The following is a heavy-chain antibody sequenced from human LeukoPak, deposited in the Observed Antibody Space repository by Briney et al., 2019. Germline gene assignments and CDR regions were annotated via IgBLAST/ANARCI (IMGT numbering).Heavy chain of an antibody. CDR2: INHSGST. CDR3: ARTPVVGVTGTTTGAGYYYYYYGMDV. CDR1: GGSFSGYY. D-gene: IGHD1-14*01. J-gene: IGHJ6*02. V-gene: IGHV4-34*01. Sequence: SETLSLTCAVYGGSFSGYYWSWIRQPPGKGPEWIGEINHSGSTNYNPSLKSRVTISVDTSKNQFSLKLSSVTAADTAVYYCARTPVVGVTGTTTGAGYYYYYYGMDVWGQGTTVTVSS.